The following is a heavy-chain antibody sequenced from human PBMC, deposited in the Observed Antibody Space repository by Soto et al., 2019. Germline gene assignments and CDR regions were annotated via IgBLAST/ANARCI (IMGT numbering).Heavy chain of an antibody. CDR1: GFTFSSYW. D-gene: IGHD4-17*01. CDR2: INSDGSST. Sequence: GGSLRLSCAASGFTFSSYWMHWVRQAPGKGLVWVSRINSDGSSTSYADSVKGRFTISRDNAKNTLYLQMNSLRAEDTAVYYCASSGYGDWSFFDYWGQGTLVTVSS. J-gene: IGHJ4*02. V-gene: IGHV3-74*01. CDR3: ASSGYGDWSFFDY.